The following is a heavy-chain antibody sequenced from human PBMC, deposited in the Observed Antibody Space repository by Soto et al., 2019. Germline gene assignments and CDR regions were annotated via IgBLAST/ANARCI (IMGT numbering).Heavy chain of an antibody. CDR2: IYYSGST. Sequence: SETLSLTCTVSGAPIRSSSYYWGWIRQPPVKGLEWIGSIYYSGSTYYNPSLKSRVTISVDTSKNQFSLKLSSVTAADTAVYYCARRESDSSGSYWASDDRLSFDYWGQGTLV. CDR3: ARRESDSSGSYWASDDRLSFDY. J-gene: IGHJ4*02. CDR1: GAPIRSSSYY. D-gene: IGHD3-22*01. V-gene: IGHV4-39*01.